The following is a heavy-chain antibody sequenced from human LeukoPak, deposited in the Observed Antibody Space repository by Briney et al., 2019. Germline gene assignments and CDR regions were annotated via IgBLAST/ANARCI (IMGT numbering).Heavy chain of an antibody. CDR3: TRNLGWLQFDH. Sequence: PGGSLRLSCAASGFTFSNYWMDWVRQAPGKGLEWVASIKGDGNEKYYVDSVKGRFTISRDNAKKSLYLQVSSLRAEDTAVYYCTRNLGWLQFDHRGQGTLVTVSS. D-gene: IGHD5-24*01. CDR2: IKGDGNEK. CDR1: GFTFSNYW. V-gene: IGHV3-7*04. J-gene: IGHJ4*02.